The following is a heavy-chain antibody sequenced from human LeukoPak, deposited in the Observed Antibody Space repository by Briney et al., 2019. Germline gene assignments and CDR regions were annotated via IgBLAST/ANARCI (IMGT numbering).Heavy chain of an antibody. V-gene: IGHV3-21*01. D-gene: IGHD6-13*01. CDR1: GFTFSSYS. CDR2: ISSSSSYI. Sequence: PGGSLRLSCAASGFTFSSYSMSWVRQAPGKGLEWVSSISSSSSYIYYADSVKGRFTISRDNAKNSLYLQMNSLRAEDTAVYYCARDSSSWYFRFDPWGQGTLVTVSS. CDR3: ARDSSSWYFRFDP. J-gene: IGHJ5*02.